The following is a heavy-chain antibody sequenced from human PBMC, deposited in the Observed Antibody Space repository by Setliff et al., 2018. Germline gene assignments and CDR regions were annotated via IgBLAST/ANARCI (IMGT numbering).Heavy chain of an antibody. CDR3: AGSRAWIPVPDS. D-gene: IGHD5-18*01. Sequence: GGSLRLSCAVSGVFFRNYHVTWVRQAPGKGLEWVSSYSGSNDYITYADSVKGRFTISRDNAENSVYLQMNGLRADDTAVYYCAGSRAWIPVPDSWGQGLLVTVSS. CDR1: GVFFRNYH. V-gene: IGHV3-21*01. J-gene: IGHJ4*02. CDR2: YSGSNDYI.